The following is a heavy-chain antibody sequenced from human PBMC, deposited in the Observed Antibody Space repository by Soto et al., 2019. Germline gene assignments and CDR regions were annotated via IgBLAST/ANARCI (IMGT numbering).Heavy chain of an antibody. D-gene: IGHD3-10*01. J-gene: IGHJ6*02. CDR3: ARADTVLLWFGELPTYDGMDV. CDR1: GFTFSSYE. V-gene: IGHV3-48*03. Sequence: EVQLVESGGGLVQPGGSLRLSCAASGFTFSSYEMNWVRQAPGKGLEWVSYISSSGSTIYYADSVKGRFTISRDNAKNSLYLQMNSLRAEDTAVYYCARADTVLLWFGELPTYDGMDVWGQGTTVTVSS. CDR2: ISSSGSTI.